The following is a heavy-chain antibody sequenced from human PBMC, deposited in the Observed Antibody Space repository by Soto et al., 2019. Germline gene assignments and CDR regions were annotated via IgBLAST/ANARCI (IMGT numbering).Heavy chain of an antibody. CDR2: IYYSGNT. D-gene: IGHD5-12*01. Sequence: PSETLSLTCTVSGGSISYYYWGWIRQPPGNGLEWIGSIYYSGNTHYNPSLKSRVTISVDTSMNQFSLNLDSVTAVDSAVYYCVRGGYVHAFDYWGQGALVTVSS. V-gene: IGHV4-59*01. CDR3: VRGGYVHAFDY. J-gene: IGHJ4*02. CDR1: GGSISYYY.